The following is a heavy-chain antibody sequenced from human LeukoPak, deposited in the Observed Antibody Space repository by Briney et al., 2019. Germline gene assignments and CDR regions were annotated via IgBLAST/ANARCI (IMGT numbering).Heavy chain of an antibody. CDR1: GFTASSNY. CDR3: ARDGYDSSGYYSAD. Sequence: GGSLRLSCAASGFTASSNYMSWVRQAPGKGLEWVSVIYSGGSTYYADSVKGRFTISRDNSKNTLYLQMNSLRAEDTAVYYCARDGYDSSGYYSADWGQGTLVTVSS. D-gene: IGHD3-22*01. V-gene: IGHV3-53*01. CDR2: IYSGGST. J-gene: IGHJ4*02.